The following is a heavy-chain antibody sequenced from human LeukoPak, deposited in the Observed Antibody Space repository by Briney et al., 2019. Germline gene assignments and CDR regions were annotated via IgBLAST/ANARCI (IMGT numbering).Heavy chain of an antibody. CDR3: AKEGPAAAMFPVNYYYYYMDV. Sequence: GGSLRLSCAASGFTFSSYAMSWVRQAPGKGLEWVSAISGSGGSTYYADSVKGRFTISRDNSKNTLYLQMNSLRAEDTAVYYCAKEGPAAAMFPVNYYYYYMDVWGKGTTVTVSS. V-gene: IGHV3-23*01. CDR1: GFTFSSYA. J-gene: IGHJ6*03. CDR2: ISGSGGST. D-gene: IGHD2-2*01.